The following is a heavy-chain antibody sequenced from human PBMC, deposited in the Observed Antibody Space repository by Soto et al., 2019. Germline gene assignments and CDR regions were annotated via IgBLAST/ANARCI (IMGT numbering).Heavy chain of an antibody. Sequence: ASVKVSCKASGYTFTGHYIHWVRQAPEQGPEWMGEIGPESGATRYEQKFQGRVTMTRDMSITTVYTELNNXNPDDXXADTXGGSRSGKTDMFDWGQXTXXXVS. CDR3: GGSRSGKTDMFD. CDR2: IGPESGAT. J-gene: IGHJ1*01. D-gene: IGHD1-26*01. V-gene: IGHV1-2*02. CDR1: GYTFTGHY.